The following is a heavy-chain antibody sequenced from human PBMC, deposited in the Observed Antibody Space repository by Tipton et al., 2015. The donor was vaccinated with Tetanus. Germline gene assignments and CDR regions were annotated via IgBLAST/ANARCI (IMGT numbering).Heavy chain of an antibody. J-gene: IGHJ3*02. CDR3: ARIGILTETTVTTFAFDI. CDR2: ISAYNGNT. Sequence: QSGPEVKKPGASVKVSCKASGYTFTSYGISWVRQAPGQGLEWMGWISAYNGNTNYAQKLQGRVTMTTDTSTSTAYMELRSLRSDNTAVYSCARIGILTETTVTTFAFDIWGQGTMVTVSS. CDR1: GYTFTSYG. V-gene: IGHV1-18*01. D-gene: IGHD4-17*01.